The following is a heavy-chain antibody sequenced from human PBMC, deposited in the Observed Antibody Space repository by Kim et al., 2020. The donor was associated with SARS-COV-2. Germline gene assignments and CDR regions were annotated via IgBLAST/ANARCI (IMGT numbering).Heavy chain of an antibody. Sequence: QKFQGRGTVTRDTSASTAYMELSSLRSEDTAVYYCARGSRSLLWFGEFHYWGQGTLVTVSS. V-gene: IGHV1-3*01. CDR3: ARGSRSLLWFGEFHY. D-gene: IGHD3-10*01. J-gene: IGHJ4*02.